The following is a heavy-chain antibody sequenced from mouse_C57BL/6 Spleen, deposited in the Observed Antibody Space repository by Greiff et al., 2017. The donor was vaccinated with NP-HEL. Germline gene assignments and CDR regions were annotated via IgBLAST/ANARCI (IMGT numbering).Heavy chain of an antibody. CDR2: IYPGDGDT. CDR1: GYAFSSSW. Sequence: QVQLQQSGPELVKPGASVKISCKASGYAFSSSWMNWVKQRPGKGLEWIGRIYPGDGDTNYNGKFKGKATLTADKSSSTAYMQLSSLTSEDSAVYFCASYGSSYGNYAMDYWGQGTSVTVSS. V-gene: IGHV1-82*01. D-gene: IGHD1-1*01. J-gene: IGHJ4*01. CDR3: ASYGSSYGNYAMDY.